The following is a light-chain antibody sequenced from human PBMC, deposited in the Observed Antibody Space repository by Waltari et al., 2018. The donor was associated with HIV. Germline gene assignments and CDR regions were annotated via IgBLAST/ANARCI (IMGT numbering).Light chain of an antibody. CDR1: SSAVGALNT. J-gene: IGLJ2*01. CDR3: SSYAGSAVV. CDR2: EVT. V-gene: IGLV2-8*01. Sequence: QSALTQPPSASGSRGQSVPLSCTGTSSAVGALNTVSWYHQHPGMAPKLIIYEVTKRPSGVPDRFSGSKSGNTASLTVSGLQAEDEADFYCSSYAGSAVVFGGGTKLTVL.